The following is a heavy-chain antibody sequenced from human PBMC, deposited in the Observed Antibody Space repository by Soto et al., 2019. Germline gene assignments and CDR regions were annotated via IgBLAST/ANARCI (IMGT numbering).Heavy chain of an antibody. J-gene: IGHJ4*02. D-gene: IGHD1-1*01. CDR3: ARQAGTPTDS. CDR2: INHSGST. CDR1: GGSFSGYY. Sequence: QVQLQQWGAGLLKPSETLSLTCAVFGGSFSGYYWSWFRQPPGKGLEWIGDINHSGSTNYNPSLKSRVTMSVDTSNMQFSLKLSSVTAADTAVYYCARQAGTPTDSWGQGPLVTVSS. V-gene: IGHV4-34*01.